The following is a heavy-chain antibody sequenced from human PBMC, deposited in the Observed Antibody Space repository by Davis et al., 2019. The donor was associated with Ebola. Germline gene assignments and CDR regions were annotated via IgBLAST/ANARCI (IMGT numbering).Heavy chain of an antibody. CDR2: ISAYNGNT. V-gene: IGHV1-18*01. J-gene: IGHJ4*02. Sequence: ASVKVSCKASGYTFTSYGISWVRQAPGQGLEWMGWISAYNGNTNYAQKLQGRVTMTTDTSTSTAYMELRSLRSDDTAVYYCAGAEYNWNYFAYWGQGTLVTVSS. CDR1: GYTFTSYG. CDR3: AGAEYNWNYFAY. D-gene: IGHD1-20*01.